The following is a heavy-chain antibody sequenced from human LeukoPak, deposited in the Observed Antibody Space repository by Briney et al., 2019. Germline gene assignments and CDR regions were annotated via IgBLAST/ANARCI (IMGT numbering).Heavy chain of an antibody. V-gene: IGHV3-48*01. CDR1: GFTFSSYS. Sequence: GGSLRLSCAASGFTFSSYSMNWVRQAPGKGLEWVSYISSSSSTIYYVDSVKGRFTISRDNAKNSLYLQMNSLRAEDTAVYYCARDSPIAARVFDYWGQGTLVTVSS. D-gene: IGHD6-6*01. CDR2: ISSSSSTI. CDR3: ARDSPIAARVFDY. J-gene: IGHJ4*02.